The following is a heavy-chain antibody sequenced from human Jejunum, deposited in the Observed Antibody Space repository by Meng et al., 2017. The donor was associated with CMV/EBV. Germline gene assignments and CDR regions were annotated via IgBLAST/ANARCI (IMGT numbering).Heavy chain of an antibody. J-gene: IGHJ4*02. CDR3: ARGTGSGSWLIDS. CDR1: GFTFSSYA. V-gene: IGHV3-30*04. D-gene: IGHD6-13*01. Sequence: ASGFTFSSYAMHWVRQAPGKGLGWVAVIPFDGNNEHYADSVEGRFTISRDNSKNTLYLQVNSLRLEDTGVYYCARGTGSGSWLIDSWGQGTLVTVSS. CDR2: IPFDGNNE.